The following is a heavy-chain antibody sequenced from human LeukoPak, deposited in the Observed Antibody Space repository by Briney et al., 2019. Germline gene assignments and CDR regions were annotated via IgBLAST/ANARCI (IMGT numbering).Heavy chain of an antibody. CDR2: IYNSGST. CDR1: GYSISTGYY. CDR3: ASICSGGSCHSGHRWFDP. D-gene: IGHD2-15*01. J-gene: IGHJ5*02. V-gene: IGHV4-38-2*02. Sequence: SETLSLTCTVSGYSISTGYYWGWIRQPPGKGLEWIGNIYNSGSTYYNPSLKSRVTISVDTSKNQFSLKLSSVTAADTAVYYCASICSGGSCHSGHRWFDPWGQGTLVTVSS.